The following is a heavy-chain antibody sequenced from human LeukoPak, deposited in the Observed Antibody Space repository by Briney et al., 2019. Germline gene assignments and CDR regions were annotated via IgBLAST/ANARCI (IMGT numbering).Heavy chain of an antibody. CDR1: GYTFTSYG. J-gene: IGHJ3*02. CDR2: ISAYNGNT. Sequence: ASVKVSCKASGYTFTSYGISWVRQAPRQGLEWMGWISAYNGNTNYAQKIQGRVTMTTDTYTSAAYMELRSMRSDGTAVYDSARERRGTYSSSWYGDFYIWGKGAMVTVSS. CDR3: ARERRGTYSSSWYGDFYI. V-gene: IGHV1-18*01. D-gene: IGHD6-13*01.